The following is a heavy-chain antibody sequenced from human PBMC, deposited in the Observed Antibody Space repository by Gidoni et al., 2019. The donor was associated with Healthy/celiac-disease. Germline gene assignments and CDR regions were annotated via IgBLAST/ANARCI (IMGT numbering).Heavy chain of an antibody. CDR1: GGSISSYY. V-gene: IGHV4-59*01. J-gene: IGHJ4*02. D-gene: IGHD5-12*01. CDR3: ARGREYSGYDYGRYYFDY. CDR2: IYYSGST. Sequence: QVQLQESGPGLVKPSETLSLTCTVSGGSISSYYWSWIRPPPGKGLEWIGYIYYSGSTNYNPSLNSRVTISVDTSKNQFSLKLSSVTAADTAVYYCARGREYSGYDYGRYYFDYWGQGTLVTVSS.